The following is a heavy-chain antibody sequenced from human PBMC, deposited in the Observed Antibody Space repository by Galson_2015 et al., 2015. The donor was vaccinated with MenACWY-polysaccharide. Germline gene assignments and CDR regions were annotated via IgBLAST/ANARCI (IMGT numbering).Heavy chain of an antibody. CDR2: IYPSANP. J-gene: IGHJ4*02. V-gene: IGHV4-61*02. Sequence: VQLQESGSGLVKSSETLSLTCTVSGGSVNTGDSYWCWIRQPAGKELEWIGQIYPSANPTSTPPPRRLAPSSLTAPKTQFSPDLTPLTAADTAVYYCAREFHYWGQGSLVTVSS. CDR1: GGSVNTGDSY. CDR3: AREFHY.